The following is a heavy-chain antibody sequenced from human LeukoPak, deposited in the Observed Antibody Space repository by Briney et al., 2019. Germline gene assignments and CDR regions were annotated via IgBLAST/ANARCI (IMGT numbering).Heavy chain of an antibody. J-gene: IGHJ3*02. CDR2: IYYSGST. Sequence: PSETLSLTCTVSGGSISNYYWSWIRQPPGKGLQWIGYIYYSGSTNYNPSLKSRVTMSVDTSKNQLSLKLSSVTAADTALYYCARGGAGNAFDIWGQGTMVNVSS. D-gene: IGHD1-1*01. CDR1: GGSISNYY. CDR3: ARGGAGNAFDI. V-gene: IGHV4-59*01.